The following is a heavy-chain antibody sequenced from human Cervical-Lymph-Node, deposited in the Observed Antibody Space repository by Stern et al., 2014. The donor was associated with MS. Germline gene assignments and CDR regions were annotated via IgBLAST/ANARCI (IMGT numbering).Heavy chain of an antibody. CDR3: IRDSSLSY. Sequence: EVQLVESGGGLVQPGASLRLSCAASGFTFSNYWMHWVRQAPEKGLVWVARVNGDGSSTSYADSVKGRFTISRDNAKNTLYLQMDSLTAEDTGLYYCIRDSSLSYWGQGTLVSVSP. V-gene: IGHV3-74*01. CDR2: VNGDGSST. D-gene: IGHD6-13*01. CDR1: GFTFSNYW. J-gene: IGHJ4*02.